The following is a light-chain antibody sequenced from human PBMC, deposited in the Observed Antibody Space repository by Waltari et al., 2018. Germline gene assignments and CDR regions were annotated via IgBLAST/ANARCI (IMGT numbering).Light chain of an antibody. CDR3: QKYVNLPAT. J-gene: IGKJ1*01. CDR2: DAS. CDR1: QGVGRY. V-gene: IGKV3-20*01. Sequence: SCRARQGVGRYLAWYQQKPGQAPRLLIYDASTRATGIPDRFSGSGSGTDFSLTISRLEPEDFAVYYCQKYVNLPATFGQGTKVEIK.